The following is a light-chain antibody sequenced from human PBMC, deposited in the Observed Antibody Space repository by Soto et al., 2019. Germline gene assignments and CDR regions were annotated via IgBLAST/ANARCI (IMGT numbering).Light chain of an antibody. V-gene: IGLV2-14*01. CDR2: DVN. J-gene: IGLJ1*01. CDR1: SSDVGGYNY. CDR3: SSYTSSSTRV. Sequence: SVLTQPASVSGSPGQSITISCTGTSSDVGGYNYVSWYQKQPGKANKLMNYDVNNRPSGVSKHLSGSKSGNTASLTISGLQAEDEADYYCSSYTSSSTRVFGTGTKVTVL.